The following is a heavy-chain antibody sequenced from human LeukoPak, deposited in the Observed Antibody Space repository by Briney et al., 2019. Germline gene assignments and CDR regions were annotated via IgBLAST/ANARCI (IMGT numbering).Heavy chain of an antibody. V-gene: IGHV4-59*01. CDR1: GGSLSPYY. J-gene: IGHJ3*02. CDR2: VYSTGTT. Sequence: SDTLSLTCTVSGGSLSPYYWTWIRQSPGKGLEWIGYVYSTGTTNYNPSLKSRVTISVDTSKNQFSLKLSSVTAADTAVYYCARDKGRGLVTRDAFDIWGQGTMVTVSS. D-gene: IGHD3/OR15-3a*01. CDR3: ARDKGRGLVTRDAFDI.